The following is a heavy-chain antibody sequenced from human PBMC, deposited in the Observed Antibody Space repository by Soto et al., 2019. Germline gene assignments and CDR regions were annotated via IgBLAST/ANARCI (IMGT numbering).Heavy chain of an antibody. CDR2: MNPNSGNT. J-gene: IGHJ4*02. V-gene: IGHV1-8*01. CDR3: ARGRRACSSTSCLKYYFDY. CDR1: GYTFTSYD. D-gene: IGHD2-2*01. Sequence: GASVKVSCKASGYTFTSYDINWVRQATGQGLEWMGWMNPNSGNTGYAQKFQGRVTMTRNTSISTAYMELSSLRSEDTAVYYCARGRRACSSTSCLKYYFDYWGQGTLVTVSS.